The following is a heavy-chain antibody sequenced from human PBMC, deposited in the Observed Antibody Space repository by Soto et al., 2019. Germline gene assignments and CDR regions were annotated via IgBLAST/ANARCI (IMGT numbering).Heavy chain of an antibody. J-gene: IGHJ4*02. V-gene: IGHV4-59*01. CDR1: GGSISSYY. D-gene: IGHD3-16*01. Sequence: SETLSLTCTVSGGSISSYYWSWIRQPPGKGLKWIGYIYYSGSTNYNPSLKSRFTISVDTSKNQFSLKLSSVTAADTAVYYCARGDMITFGGVYFDYWGQGTLVTVSS. CDR3: ARGDMITFGGVYFDY. CDR2: IYYSGST.